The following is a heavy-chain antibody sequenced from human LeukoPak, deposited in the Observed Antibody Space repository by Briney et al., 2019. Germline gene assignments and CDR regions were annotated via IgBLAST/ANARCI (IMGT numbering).Heavy chain of an antibody. CDR2: INPNSGGT. CDR1: GYTFTGYY. J-gene: IGHJ4*02. Sequence: ASVKVSCKASGYTFTGYYMHWVRQAPGQGPEWMGWINPNSGGTNYAQKFQGRVTMTRDTSISTAYMELSRLRSDDTAVYYCARDCGDFWSGYYSHWGQGTLVTVSS. V-gene: IGHV1-2*02. CDR3: ARDCGDFWSGYYSH. D-gene: IGHD3-3*01.